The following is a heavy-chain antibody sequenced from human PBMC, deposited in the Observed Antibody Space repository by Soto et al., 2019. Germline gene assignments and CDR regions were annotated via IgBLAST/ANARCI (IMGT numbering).Heavy chain of an antibody. J-gene: IGHJ3*02. Sequence: GESLKISCAASGFTFSSYGMHWVRQAPGKGLEWVAVIWYDGSNKYYAASVKGRFTISRDNSKNTLYLQMNSLRAEDTAVYYCTRDQLGYCSGGSCYSVAFDIWGQGTMVTVSS. CDR1: GFTFSSYG. CDR2: IWYDGSNK. V-gene: IGHV3-33*01. D-gene: IGHD2-15*01. CDR3: TRDQLGYCSGGSCYSVAFDI.